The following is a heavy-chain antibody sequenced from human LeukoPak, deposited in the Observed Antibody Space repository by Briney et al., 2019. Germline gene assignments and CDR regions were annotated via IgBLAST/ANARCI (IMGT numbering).Heavy chain of an antibody. Sequence: ETLSLTCTVSGGSIGSYYWSWIRQPPGKGPEWIGYIYYSGSTNYNPSPKSRVIISVDTSKNQFSLKLRSVTAADTAVYYCARGYNYYYMDVWGKGTTVTVSS. CDR2: IYYSGST. J-gene: IGHJ6*03. CDR3: ARGYNYYYMDV. CDR1: GGSIGSYY. V-gene: IGHV4-59*01.